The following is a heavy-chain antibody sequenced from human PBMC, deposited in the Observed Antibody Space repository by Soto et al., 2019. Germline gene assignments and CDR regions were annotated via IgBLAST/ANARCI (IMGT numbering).Heavy chain of an antibody. CDR2: ISYDGSNK. D-gene: IGHD5-18*01. Sequence: PGGSLRLSCAASGFTFSSYGMHGVRQAPGKGLEWVAVISYDGSNKYYADSVKGRFTISRDNSKNTLYLQMNSLRAEDTAVYYCAKGGPSLEMATATGYWGQGTLVTFSS. V-gene: IGHV3-30*18. J-gene: IGHJ4*02. CDR3: AKGGPSLEMATATGY. CDR1: GFTFSSYG.